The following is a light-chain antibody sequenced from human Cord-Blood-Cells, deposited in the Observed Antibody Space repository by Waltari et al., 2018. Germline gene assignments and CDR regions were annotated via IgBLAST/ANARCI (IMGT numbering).Light chain of an antibody. CDR1: QDISNY. CDR3: QQGLS. Sequence: DIQMTQSPSSLSASVGDRVTITCQASQDISNYLNWYQQKPGKAPKLLIYDASNLETGVPSRFSGSGSGTDFTFTISSLQPEDIATYYCQQGLSFGPGTKVDIK. J-gene: IGKJ3*01. CDR2: DAS. V-gene: IGKV1-33*01.